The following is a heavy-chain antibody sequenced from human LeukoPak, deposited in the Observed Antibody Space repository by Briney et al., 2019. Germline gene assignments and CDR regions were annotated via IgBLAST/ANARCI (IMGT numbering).Heavy chain of an antibody. D-gene: IGHD3-10*01. V-gene: IGHV1-69*01. CDR2: IIPIFHTS. J-gene: IGHJ4*02. CDR3: AKMSGSYFVRIDY. CDR1: GGTFSSYA. Sequence: VASVKVSCKASGGTFSSYAISWVRQAPGQGLEWMGGIIPIFHTSYYPQKFQGRVTITADESTSTVYMDLSSLRSEDTALYYCAKMSGSYFVRIDYWGQGTLVTVSS.